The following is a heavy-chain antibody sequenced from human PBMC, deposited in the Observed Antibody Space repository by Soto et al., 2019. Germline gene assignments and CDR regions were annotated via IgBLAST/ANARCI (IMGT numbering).Heavy chain of an antibody. Sequence: QVQLVQSGSEVKKPGASVKVSCKASGYTFTIYVISWVRQAPGQGLEWMGWISAYNGNTNYAQKLQGRVTMTTATSTRTAYMELRSLRSDYTAVYYCERDQTGNNWFDPWGQGTLVTVSS. CDR3: ERDQTGNNWFDP. J-gene: IGHJ5*02. V-gene: IGHV1-18*01. CDR1: GYTFTIYV. CDR2: ISAYNGNT.